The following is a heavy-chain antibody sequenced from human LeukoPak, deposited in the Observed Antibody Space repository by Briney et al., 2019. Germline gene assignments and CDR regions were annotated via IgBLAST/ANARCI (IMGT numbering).Heavy chain of an antibody. CDR3: ASWDPQLGDAFDI. J-gene: IGHJ3*02. V-gene: IGHV3-30*03. CDR2: ISYDGSYK. Sequence: GGSLRLSCAASGFTFSTSGMHWVRQSPGKGLEGMALISYDGSYKDFADSVQGLFTISRDNSKNTLYLQMNRLRPDDTAVYYCASWDPQLGDAFDIWGQGTMVTVSS. D-gene: IGHD3-16*01. CDR1: GFTFSTSG.